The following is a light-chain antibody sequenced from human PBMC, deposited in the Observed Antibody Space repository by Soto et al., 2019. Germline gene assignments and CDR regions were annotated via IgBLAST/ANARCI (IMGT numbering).Light chain of an antibody. CDR1: QGISRS. V-gene: IGKV1D-12*01. CDR2: AAS. Sequence: DIQMTQSPSCVSASVGDRFTISCQASQGISRSLAWYQQKKGKAPKXXIYAASSLQSGVPSRFSGSGYGTEFTLTISSLQTEDFATYYCQQLNSYPITFGQGTRLEIK. J-gene: IGKJ5*01. CDR3: QQLNSYPIT.